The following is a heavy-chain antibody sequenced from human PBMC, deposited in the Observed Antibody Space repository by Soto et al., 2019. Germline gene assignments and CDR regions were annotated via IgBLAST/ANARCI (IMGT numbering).Heavy chain of an antibody. Sequence: QVQLQESGPGLVKPSQTLSLTCTVSGGSISSGGYYWSCIRQHPGKGLEWIGYIYYSGSTYYNPSLKSRVTRSVDTSKNQFSLKLSSVTAADTAVYYCASKMTTGTTGYYYSYMDVWGKGTTVTVSS. J-gene: IGHJ6*03. CDR1: GGSISSGGYY. D-gene: IGHD4-17*01. V-gene: IGHV4-31*03. CDR3: ASKMTTGTTGYYYSYMDV. CDR2: IYYSGST.